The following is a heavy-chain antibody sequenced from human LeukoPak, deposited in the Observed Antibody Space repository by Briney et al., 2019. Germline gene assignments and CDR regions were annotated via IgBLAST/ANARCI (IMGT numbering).Heavy chain of an antibody. CDR2: IKQDGSEK. D-gene: IGHD4-23*01. CDR3: ARPPFTVITPADY. J-gene: IGHJ4*02. V-gene: IGHV3-7*04. CDR1: GFTFSNYW. Sequence: GGSLRLSCAASGFTFSNYWMTWVRQAPGKGLEWVANIKQDGSEKYYVDSVKGRFTISRDNAKSSLYLQMNSLRAEDTAVYYCARPPFTVITPADYWGQGTLVTVSS.